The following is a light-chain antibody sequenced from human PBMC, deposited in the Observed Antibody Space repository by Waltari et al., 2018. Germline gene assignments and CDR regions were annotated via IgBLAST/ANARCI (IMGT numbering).Light chain of an antibody. J-gene: IGLJ2*01. V-gene: IGLV1-51*01. CDR3: GTWDSSMSVGV. Sequence: QSVLTQPPSVSAASGQKVTISCSGSSPNIGKNYVSWYQQFPGTAPKLLICEEDKRRSGISCRVSGAKSGASATLDIHGLQTGDEADYYCGTWDSSMSVGVLGGGTKVTVL. CDR2: EED. CDR1: SPNIGKNY.